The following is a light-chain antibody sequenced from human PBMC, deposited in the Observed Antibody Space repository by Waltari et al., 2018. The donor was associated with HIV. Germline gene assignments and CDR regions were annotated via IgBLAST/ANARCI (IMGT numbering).Light chain of an antibody. CDR2: DVK. Sequence: QSALTQPASLSGSPGQSITISCSGFRSDIGDYNYVSWYQQYQGKVPKLIIYDVKYVPSVVSNRFSCSKSDSAAFLNISGLQTEDEAVYHCCSYTSGSTHVFGTGTEVTVL. CDR1: RSDIGDYNY. V-gene: IGLV2-14*03. J-gene: IGLJ1*01. CDR3: CSYTSGSTHV.